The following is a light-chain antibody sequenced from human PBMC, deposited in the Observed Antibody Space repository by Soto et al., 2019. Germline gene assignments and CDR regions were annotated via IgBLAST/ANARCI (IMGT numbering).Light chain of an antibody. V-gene: IGKV3-20*01. Sequence: EIVLTQSPGTLSLSPGERATLSCRASQSVSSSYLAWYQQKPGQAPRLLILVASSRATGIPDRFSGSGSGTDFSLTISRLEPEDFAVYYCQQYGGSPPFTFGPGTKVEIK. CDR2: VAS. CDR3: QQYGGSPPFT. CDR1: QSVSSSY. J-gene: IGKJ3*01.